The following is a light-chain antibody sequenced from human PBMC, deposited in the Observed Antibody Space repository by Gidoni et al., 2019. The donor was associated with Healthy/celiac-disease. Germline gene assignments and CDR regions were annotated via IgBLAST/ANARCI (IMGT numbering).Light chain of an antibody. CDR3: AAWDDSLSGLVV. CDR1: SSNIGSNY. V-gene: IGLV1-47*01. CDR2: RNN. Sequence: QSVLTQPPSASGTPRQRVTISCSGSSSNIGSNYVYWYQQLPGTAPKLLIYRNNQRPSGVPDRFSGSKSGISASLAISGLRSEDEADYYCAAWDDSLSGLVVFGGGTKLTVL. J-gene: IGLJ2*01.